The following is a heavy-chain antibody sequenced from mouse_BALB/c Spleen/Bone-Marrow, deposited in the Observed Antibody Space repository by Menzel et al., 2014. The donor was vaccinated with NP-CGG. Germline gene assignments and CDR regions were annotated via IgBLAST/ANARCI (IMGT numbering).Heavy chain of an antibody. CDR3: ARNYRYPRPYAMDY. CDR1: GYTFTSYW. Sequence: VQLQESGPEMVRPGASVKMSCKASGYTFTSYWMHWVKQRPGQGLEWIGMIDPSNSETRLNQKFKDKATLNVDKSSNTAYMQLSRLTSEDSAVYYCARNYRYPRPYAMDYWGQGTSVTVSS. D-gene: IGHD2-14*01. V-gene: IGHV1-52*01. J-gene: IGHJ4*01. CDR2: IDPSNSET.